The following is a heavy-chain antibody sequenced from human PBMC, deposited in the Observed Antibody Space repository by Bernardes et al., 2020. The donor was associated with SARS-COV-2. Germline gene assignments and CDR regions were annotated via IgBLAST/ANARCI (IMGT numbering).Heavy chain of an antibody. D-gene: IGHD3-9*01. CDR1: GGSVSSCSYY. J-gene: IGHJ5*02. CDR2: IYYSGTT. Sequence: SETLSLTCTVSGGSVSSCSYYWSWIRQPPGKELEWIGYIYYSGTTNYNPSLKSRVTMSVDTSKHQFSLKLTSVTAADTAGDYCARVYYDILTGLNWFEPWGQGTLVTGSS. V-gene: IGHV4-61*01. CDR3: ARVYYDILTGLNWFEP.